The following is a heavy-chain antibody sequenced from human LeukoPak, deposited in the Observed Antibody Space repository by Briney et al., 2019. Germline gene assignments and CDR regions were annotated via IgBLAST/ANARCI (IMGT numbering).Heavy chain of an antibody. D-gene: IGHD3-10*01. J-gene: IGHJ6*02. CDR2: ISGSGGST. Sequence: PAESLTLSCAASGFSFSSYAMSWVRQAPGKGLEWVSAISGSGGSTYYADSVKGRFTISRDNSKNTLYLQMNSLRAEDTAVYYCAKDHYGIPIWFGEKTTNYYYGMDVWGQGTTVTVSS. CDR1: GFSFSSYA. CDR3: AKDHYGIPIWFGEKTTNYYYGMDV. V-gene: IGHV3-23*01.